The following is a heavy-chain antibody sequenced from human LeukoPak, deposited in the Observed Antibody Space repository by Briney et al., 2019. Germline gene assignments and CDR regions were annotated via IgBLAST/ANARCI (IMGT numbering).Heavy chain of an antibody. J-gene: IGHJ4*02. CDR2: ISWNSGSI. Sequence: GRSLRLSCAASGFTFDDYAMHWVRQAPGKGLEWVSGISWNSGSIGYADSVKGRFTISRDNAKNSLYLQMNSLRAEDMALYYCAKDNAEWFGELLPKWGQGTLVTVSS. V-gene: IGHV3-9*03. CDR3: AKDNAEWFGELLPK. D-gene: IGHD3-10*01. CDR1: GFTFDDYA.